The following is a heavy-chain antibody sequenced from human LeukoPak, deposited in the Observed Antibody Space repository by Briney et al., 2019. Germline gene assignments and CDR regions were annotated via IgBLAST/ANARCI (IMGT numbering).Heavy chain of an antibody. V-gene: IGHV3-23*01. CDR3: AKDAAGAVNSSWSNYMDI. CDR1: GFHFSGST. Sequence: GGSLTLSCEASGFHFSGSTMNWVRQAPGKGLEWIAVITNSCGNLFYADSVKGRCTISRDNSKNTLSLQLNSLRVDDTAVYYCAKDAAGAVNSSWSNYMDIWGKGTRVIVS. J-gene: IGHJ6*03. CDR2: ITNSCGNL. D-gene: IGHD6-19*01.